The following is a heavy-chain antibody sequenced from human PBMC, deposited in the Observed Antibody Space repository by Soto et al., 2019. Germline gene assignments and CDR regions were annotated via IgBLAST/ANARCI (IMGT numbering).Heavy chain of an antibody. CDR3: ARRGSGSYYDY. V-gene: IGHV3-23*01. CDR1: GFTFSSYA. J-gene: IGHJ4*02. CDR2: ISGSGDST. Sequence: EVQLLESGGGLVQPGGSLRLSCAASGFTFSSYAMRWVRQAPGKGLEWVSAISGSGDSTYYADSVKGRFTTSRDNSKNTLYLQMNSLRAVDTAVYYCARRGSGSYYDYWGQGTLVTVSS. D-gene: IGHD1-26*01.